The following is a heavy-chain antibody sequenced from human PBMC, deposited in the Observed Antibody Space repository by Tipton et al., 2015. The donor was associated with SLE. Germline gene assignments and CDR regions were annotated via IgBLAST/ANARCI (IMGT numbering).Heavy chain of an antibody. J-gene: IGHJ6*02. D-gene: IGHD3-3*01. V-gene: IGHV4-34*01. CDR2: INHSGST. CDR1: GGSFSGYY. CDR3: ARGRLLEGLSTYFYYYGMGV. Sequence: GLVKPSETLSLTCAVYGGSFSGYYGSWIRQPPGKGLEWIGEINHSGSTNYNPSLKSRVTISVDTSKIQFSLKLSSVTAADTAVYYCARGRLLEGLSTYFYYYGMGVWGHGTTVTVSS.